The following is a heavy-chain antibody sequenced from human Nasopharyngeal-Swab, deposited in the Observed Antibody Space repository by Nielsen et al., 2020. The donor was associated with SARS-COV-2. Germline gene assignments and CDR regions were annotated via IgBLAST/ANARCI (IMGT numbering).Heavy chain of an antibody. CDR2: IRSKAYGGTT. J-gene: IGHJ4*02. CDR3: TRGRSYYDSSGYLDY. Sequence: GESLKISCTASGFTFGDYAMSWVRQAPGKGLEWVGFIRSKAYGGTTEYAASVKGRFTTSRDDSKSIAYLQMNSLKTEDTAVYYCTRGRSYYDSSGYLDYWGQGTLVTVSS. CDR1: GFTFGDYA. V-gene: IGHV3-49*04. D-gene: IGHD3-22*01.